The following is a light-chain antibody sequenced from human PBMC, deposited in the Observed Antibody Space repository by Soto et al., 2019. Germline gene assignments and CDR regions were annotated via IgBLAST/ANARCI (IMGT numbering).Light chain of an antibody. Sequence: MVVTRTRVTLCLSRGARPTLSCRASPSVSIYLAWYHXNTVQAPRXXICDASTRATGIPARFSGSGSGTDFTLTISSLEPEDFAVYYCQQRSNWPPLTFGQGTRLEIK. CDR2: DAS. CDR3: QQRSNWPPLT. V-gene: IGKV3-11*01. J-gene: IGKJ5*01. CDR1: PSVSIY.